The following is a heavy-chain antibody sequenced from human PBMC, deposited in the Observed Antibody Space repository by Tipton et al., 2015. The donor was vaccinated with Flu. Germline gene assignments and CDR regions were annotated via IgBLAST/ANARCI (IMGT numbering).Heavy chain of an antibody. CDR2: ISAYNGNT. D-gene: IGHD1-26*01. CDR1: GGTFSSYA. J-gene: IGHJ4*02. V-gene: IGHV1-18*01. Sequence: QVQLVQSGAEVKKPGSSVKVSCKASGGTFSSYAISWVRQAPGQGLEWMGWISAYNGNTNYAQKLQGRVTMTTDTSTSTAYMELRSLRSDDTAVYYCASWGWAGATKGPYDYWGQGTLVTVSS. CDR3: ASWGWAGATKGPYDY.